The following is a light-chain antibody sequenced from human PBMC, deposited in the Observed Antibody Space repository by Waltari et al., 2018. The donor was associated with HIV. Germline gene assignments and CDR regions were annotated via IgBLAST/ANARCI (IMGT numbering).Light chain of an antibody. CDR2: EVT. CDR1: SRDVGSYNL. V-gene: IGLV2-23*02. J-gene: IGLJ3*02. Sequence: QSALTQPASVSGSPGQSITISCTGTSRDVGSYNLFSWYQQHPGKAPKLMIYEVTKRPSGVSNRFSGSKSGNTASLTISGLQAEDEGDYHCCSYAGTSILVFGGGTKLTVL. CDR3: CSYAGTSILV.